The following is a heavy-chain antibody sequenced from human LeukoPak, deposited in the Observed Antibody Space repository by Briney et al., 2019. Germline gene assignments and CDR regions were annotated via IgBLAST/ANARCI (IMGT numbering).Heavy chain of an antibody. J-gene: IGHJ5*02. D-gene: IGHD2-2*01. V-gene: IGHV3-23*01. CDR2: ITGTGGSA. CDR1: GFXFSSYA. CDR3: ATRGYCSGTSCYAPQP. Sequence: GRSLRLSCAASGFXFSSYAMSWVRQAPGKGLEWVSAITGTGGSAYYADSVKGRFTISRDNSKNTLYLQMNSLRAEDTAVYYCATRGYCSGTSCYAPQPGGQGTLVTVSS.